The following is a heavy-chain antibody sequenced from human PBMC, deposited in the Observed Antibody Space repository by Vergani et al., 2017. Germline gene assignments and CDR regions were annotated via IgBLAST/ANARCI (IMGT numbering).Heavy chain of an antibody. Sequence: QVTFKESGPALVNPRQALTLTCTFSGFSLTSIGMRVSWFRQSPGKALEWLARIDWDDDKFYSASLKTRLAISKDLSNDLVVLTMTNMGPADTGTYYCARTRGGPPDRGGLYYFGFSGQGTLVTVSS. CDR2: IDWDDDK. CDR1: GFSLTSIGMR. D-gene: IGHD5-24*01. CDR3: ARTRGGPPDRGGLYYFGF. J-gene: IGHJ4*02. V-gene: IGHV2-70*04.